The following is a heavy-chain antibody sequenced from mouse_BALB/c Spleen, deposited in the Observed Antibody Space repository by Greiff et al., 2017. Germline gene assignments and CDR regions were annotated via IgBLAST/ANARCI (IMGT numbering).Heavy chain of an antibody. CDR3: ARYGNYPYAMDY. CDR1: GFTFSSYA. D-gene: IGHD2-10*02. V-gene: IGHV5-6-5*01. CDR2: ISSGGST. J-gene: IGHJ4*01. Sequence: EVQLVESGGGLVKPGGSLKLSCAASGFTFSSYAMSWVRQTPEKRLEWVASISSGGSTYYPDSVKGRFTISRDNARNILYLQMSSLRSEDTAMYYCARYGNYPYAMDYWGQGTSVTVSS.